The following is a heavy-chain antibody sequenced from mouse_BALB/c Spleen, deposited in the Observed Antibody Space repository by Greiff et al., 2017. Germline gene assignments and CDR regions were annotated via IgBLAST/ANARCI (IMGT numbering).Heavy chain of an antibody. J-gene: IGHJ3*01. V-gene: IGHV5-9-4*01. Sequence: EVKVVESGGGLVKPGGSLKLSCAASGFTLSSYAMSWVRQSPEKRLEWVAEISSGGSYTYYPDTVTGRFTISRDNAKNTLYLEMSSLRSEDTAMYYCARPNWDAWFAYWGQGTLVTVSA. CDR2: ISSGGSYT. CDR1: GFTLSSYA. CDR3: ARPNWDAWFAY. D-gene: IGHD4-1*01.